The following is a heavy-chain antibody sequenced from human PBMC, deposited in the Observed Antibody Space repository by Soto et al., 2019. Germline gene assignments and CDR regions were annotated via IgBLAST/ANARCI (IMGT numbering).Heavy chain of an antibody. CDR1: GYSFEDYS. D-gene: IGHD1-26*01. CDR2: ISWNGNFT. V-gene: IGHV3-9*01. Sequence: VQLVESGGDMVQPGRSLKLSCVGSGYSFEDYSMHWVRQAPGKGLEWVSGISWNGNFTGYADSVKGRFTIPRDNAKTSLFLQMRSLRLEDTALYYCVGGSWLDWGQGTLVTVSS. CDR3: VGGSWLD. J-gene: IGHJ4*02.